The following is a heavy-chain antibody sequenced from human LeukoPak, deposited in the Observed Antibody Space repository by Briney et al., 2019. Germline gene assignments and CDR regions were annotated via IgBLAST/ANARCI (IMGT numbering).Heavy chain of an antibody. Sequence: GGSPRLSCAASGFTFSSYAMHWVRQAPGKGLEWVAVISYDGSNKYYADSVKGRFTISRDNSKNTLYLQMNSLRAEDTAVYYCARDRVRGVTYFDYWGLGTLVTVSS. D-gene: IGHD3-10*01. CDR2: ISYDGSNK. J-gene: IGHJ4*02. V-gene: IGHV3-30*04. CDR1: GFTFSSYA. CDR3: ARDRVRGVTYFDY.